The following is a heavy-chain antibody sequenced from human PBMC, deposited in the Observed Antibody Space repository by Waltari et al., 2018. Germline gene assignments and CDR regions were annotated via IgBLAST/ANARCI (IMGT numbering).Heavy chain of an antibody. J-gene: IGHJ4*02. CDR3: ARASGVDY. Sequence: EVQLLESGGDLVQPGGSLRLSCVASGFTFSSYVMSWVRQAPGKELEWVSSISDAGGIINYADSVQARFTISRDNSPNTLYLQMNSLRAEDTAVYYCARASGVDYWGQGTLVTISS. D-gene: IGHD3-16*01. V-gene: IGHV3-23*01. CDR2: ISDAGGII. CDR1: GFTFSSYV.